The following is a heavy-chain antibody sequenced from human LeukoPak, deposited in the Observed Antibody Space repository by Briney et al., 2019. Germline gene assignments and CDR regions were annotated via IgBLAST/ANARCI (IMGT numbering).Heavy chain of an antibody. CDR3: ARDGYSGNDGL. V-gene: IGHV4-34*01. J-gene: IGHJ4*02. Sequence: SETLSLTCAVYGGSFSGYYWSWIRQPPGKGLEWIGEINHGGSTNYNPSLKSRVTISVDTSKNQFSLKLSSVTAADTAVYYCARDGYSGNDGLWGQGTLVTVSS. D-gene: IGHD5-12*01. CDR1: GGSFSGYY. CDR2: INHGGST.